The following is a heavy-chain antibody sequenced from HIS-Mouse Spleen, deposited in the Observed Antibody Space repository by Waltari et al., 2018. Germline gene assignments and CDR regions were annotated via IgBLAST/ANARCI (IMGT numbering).Heavy chain of an antibody. Sequence: QVQLQESGPGLVKPSQTLSLTCTVSGGSISSGGYYWSWIRQHPGKGLEWIGYIYYSGSTYYNPSLKSRVTISVDTSKNQFSLKLSSVTAADTAVYYCARDRRRYSGSYYFDYWGQGTLVTVSS. D-gene: IGHD1-26*01. CDR3: ARDRRRYSGSYYFDY. V-gene: IGHV4-31*03. CDR1: GGSISSGGYY. J-gene: IGHJ4*02. CDR2: IYYSGST.